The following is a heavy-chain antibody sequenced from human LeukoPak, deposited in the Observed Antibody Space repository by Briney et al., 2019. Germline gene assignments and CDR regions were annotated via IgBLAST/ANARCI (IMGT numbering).Heavy chain of an antibody. D-gene: IGHD3-3*01. CDR3: ARFRPLAYYDFWSGPLEGYYYGMDV. J-gene: IGHJ6*02. V-gene: IGHV3-21*01. Sequence: GGSLRLSCAASGFTFSSYSMNWVRQAPGKGLEWVSSISSSSSYIYYADSVKGRFTISRDNAKNSLYLQMNSLRAEDTAVYYCARFRPLAYYDFWSGPLEGYYYGMDVGGQGTTVTVSS. CDR2: ISSSSSYI. CDR1: GFTFSSYS.